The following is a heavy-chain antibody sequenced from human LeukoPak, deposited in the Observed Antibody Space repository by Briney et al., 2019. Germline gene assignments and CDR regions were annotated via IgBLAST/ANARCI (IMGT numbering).Heavy chain of an antibody. J-gene: IGHJ5*02. Sequence: PSETLSLTGAVYGGSFSAYCWSWIRQPPGKGLEWIGEINHSGSTNYNPSLKSRVTISVDTSKNQFSLKLSSVTAADTAVYYCARDVEGQSSPGVWWFDPWGQGTLVTVSS. CDR3: ARDVEGQSSPGVWWFDP. CDR1: GGSFSAYC. CDR2: INHSGST. V-gene: IGHV4-34*01. D-gene: IGHD3-16*01.